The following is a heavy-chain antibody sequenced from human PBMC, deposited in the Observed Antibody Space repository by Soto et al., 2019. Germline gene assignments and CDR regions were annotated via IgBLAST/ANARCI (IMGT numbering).Heavy chain of an antibody. Sequence: QVQMQESGPGLVKPSETLSLTCTVSGDSVRNQYWSWIRRPPGRGLEWIGYIYRSGSTKYNPSLKSRLTISVDTSKNQFSLKLSSVTAADTAVYYCARTLDYGHMGVWGKGTTVTVSS. J-gene: IGHJ6*03. CDR3: ARTLDYGHMGV. CDR1: GDSVRNQY. D-gene: IGHD3-16*01. V-gene: IGHV4-4*09. CDR2: IYRSGST.